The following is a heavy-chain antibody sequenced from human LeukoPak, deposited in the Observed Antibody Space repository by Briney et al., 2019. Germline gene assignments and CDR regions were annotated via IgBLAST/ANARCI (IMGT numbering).Heavy chain of an antibody. CDR2: MNPNSGNT. J-gene: IGHJ4*02. Sequence: ASVKVSCKASGYTFTGYYMHWVRQATGQGLEWMGWMNPNSGNTGYAQKFQGRVTMTRNTSISTAYMELSSLRSEDTAVYYCARGRGGYSYEWPFDYWGQGTLVTVSS. CDR1: GYTFTGYY. D-gene: IGHD5-18*01. CDR3: ARGRGGYSYEWPFDY. V-gene: IGHV1-8*02.